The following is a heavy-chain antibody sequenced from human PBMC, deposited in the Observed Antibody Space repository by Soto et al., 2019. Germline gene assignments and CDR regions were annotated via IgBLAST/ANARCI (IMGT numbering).Heavy chain of an antibody. D-gene: IGHD3-16*01. CDR2: IYYSGTT. V-gene: IGHV4-61*01. J-gene: IGHJ4*02. CDR1: GDSVSNDNYY. Sequence: ETLSLTCAVSGDSVSNDNYYWSWIRQPPGKGLEWIGYIYYSGTTNYNSYLKSRLSLSVDMSKNQFSLKLASVTAADTAVYFCARSQRGRTAFTFDYWGQGALVTVSS. CDR3: ARSQRGRTAFTFDY.